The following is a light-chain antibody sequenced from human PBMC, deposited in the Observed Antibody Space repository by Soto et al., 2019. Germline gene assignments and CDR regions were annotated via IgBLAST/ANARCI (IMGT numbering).Light chain of an antibody. V-gene: IGLV2-23*01. CDR1: SSDVGSYNL. CDR3: CSYAGGTTPNGV. Sequence: QSALTQPASVSGSPGQSITISCTGTSSDVGSYNLVFWYQQHPGNTRKLMIYEGSKRPSGVSNRFSGSKSGNTAYLTISGLQAEGEADYYCCSYAGGTTPNGVFGGGTKLTVL. CDR2: EGS. J-gene: IGLJ3*02.